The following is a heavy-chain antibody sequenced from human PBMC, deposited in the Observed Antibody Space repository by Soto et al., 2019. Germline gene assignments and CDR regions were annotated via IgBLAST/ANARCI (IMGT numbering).Heavy chain of an antibody. Sequence: EVQLLESGGGLVQPGGSLRLSCAASGFPSSSRAMSWVRQAPGKGLEWVSAISGSGTITYYADSVKGRFTISRDTSKNTLYLQMNSLRADDTAVYYYAEWARYCSGADCRAWGQGTLVTVSS. V-gene: IGHV3-23*01. J-gene: IGHJ4*02. CDR1: GFPSSSRA. CDR2: ISGSGTIT. D-gene: IGHD2-15*01. CDR3: AEWARYCSGADCRA.